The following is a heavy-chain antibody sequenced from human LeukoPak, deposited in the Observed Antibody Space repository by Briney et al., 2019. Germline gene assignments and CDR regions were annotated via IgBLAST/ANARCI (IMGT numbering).Heavy chain of an antibody. D-gene: IGHD2-21*02. V-gene: IGHV3-7*01. CDR2: IRQDGSEK. J-gene: IGHJ4*02. CDR3: ARDFGTIVVVTAIVD. CDR1: GFTFSSYW. Sequence: GGSLRLSCAASGFTFSSYWMSWVRQAPGKGLEWVANIRQDGSEKYYVDSVKGRFTISRDNAKNSLYLQMNSLRAEDTAVYYCARDFGTIVVVTAIVDWGQGTLVTVSS.